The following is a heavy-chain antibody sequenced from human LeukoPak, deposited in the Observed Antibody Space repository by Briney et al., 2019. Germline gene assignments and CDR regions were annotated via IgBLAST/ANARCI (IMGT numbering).Heavy chain of an antibody. CDR3: AALAQWELRFDY. CDR2: IYYTGSA. Sequence: SETLSLTCIVSGGSISSSSYYWGWIRQPPGKGLECIGTIYYTGSAYYNPSLKSRVTISVDTSKNQFSLKLSSVTAADTAVYYCAALAQWELRFDYWGQGTLVTVSS. V-gene: IGHV4-39*07. D-gene: IGHD1-26*01. J-gene: IGHJ4*02. CDR1: GGSISSSSYY.